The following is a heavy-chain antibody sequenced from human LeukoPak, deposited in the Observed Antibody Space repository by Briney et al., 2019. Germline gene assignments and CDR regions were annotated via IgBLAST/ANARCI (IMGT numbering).Heavy chain of an antibody. CDR1: GFTFSSYG. V-gene: IGHV3-30*18. CDR2: ISYDGSNK. Sequence: GGSLRLSCAASGFTFSSYGMHWVRQAPGKGLEWVAVISYDGSNKYYADSVKGRFTISRDNSKNTLYLQMNSLRAEDTAVYYCAKGHSPYCGGDCYTTPDYWGQGTLVTVSS. D-gene: IGHD2-21*02. CDR3: AKGHSPYCGGDCYTTPDY. J-gene: IGHJ4*02.